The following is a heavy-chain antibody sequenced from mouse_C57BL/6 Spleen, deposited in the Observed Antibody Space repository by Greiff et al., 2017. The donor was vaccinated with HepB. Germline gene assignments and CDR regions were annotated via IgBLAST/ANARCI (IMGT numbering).Heavy chain of an antibody. Sequence: QVQLQQSGAELVRPGASVTLSCKASGYTFTDYEMHWVKQTPVHGLEWIGAIDPETGGTAYNQKFKGKAILTADKSSSTAYMELRSLTSEDSAVYYCTGGDYCGSSSSAWFAYWGQGTLVTVSA. CDR3: TGGDYCGSSSSAWFAY. V-gene: IGHV1-15*01. CDR1: GYTFTDYE. J-gene: IGHJ3*01. CDR2: IDPETGGT. D-gene: IGHD1-1*01.